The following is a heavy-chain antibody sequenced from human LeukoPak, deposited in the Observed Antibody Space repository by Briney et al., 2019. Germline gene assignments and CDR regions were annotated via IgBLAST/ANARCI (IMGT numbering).Heavy chain of an antibody. CDR2: IYYSGST. J-gene: IGHJ3*02. V-gene: IGHV4-39*01. Sequence: PSETLSLTCTVSGGSISSSSYYWGWIRQPPGKGLEWIGSIYYSGSTYYNPSLKSRVTISVDTSKNQFSLKLSSVTAADTAVYYCARHGALSYDFWSGYKGIEAFDIWGQGTMVTVSS. CDR3: ARHGALSYDFWSGYKGIEAFDI. D-gene: IGHD3-3*01. CDR1: GGSISSSSYY.